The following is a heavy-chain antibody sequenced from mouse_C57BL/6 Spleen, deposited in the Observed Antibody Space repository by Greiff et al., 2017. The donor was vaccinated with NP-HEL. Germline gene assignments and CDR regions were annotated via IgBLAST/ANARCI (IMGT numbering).Heavy chain of an antibody. Sequence: EVQLQQSGPVLVKPGASVKMSCKASGYTFTDYYMNWVKQSHGKSLEWIGVINPYNGGTSYNQKFKGKATLTVDKSSSTAYMELNSLTSEDSAVYYCAREALITTVVATGAMDYWGQGTSVTVSS. J-gene: IGHJ4*01. CDR3: AREALITTVVATGAMDY. V-gene: IGHV1-19*01. CDR1: GYTFTDYY. D-gene: IGHD1-1*01. CDR2: INPYNGGT.